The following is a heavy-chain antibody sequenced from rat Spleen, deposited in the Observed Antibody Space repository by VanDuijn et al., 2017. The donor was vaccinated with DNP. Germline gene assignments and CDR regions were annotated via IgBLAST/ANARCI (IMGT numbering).Heavy chain of an antibody. J-gene: IGHJ2*01. CDR1: GFTFNNYL. D-gene: IGHD4-3*01. CDR2: ITSSGGTT. CDR3: TRGGTYYFDY. Sequence: EVQLVESGGDLVQPGRSLKLSCVASGFTFNNYLMTWIRQVPGKGLEWVASITSSGGTTYYPDSVKGRFTISRDNAKNTLYLQMNSLRSEDTATYYCTRGGTYYFDYWGQGVLVTVSS. V-gene: IGHV5-31*01.